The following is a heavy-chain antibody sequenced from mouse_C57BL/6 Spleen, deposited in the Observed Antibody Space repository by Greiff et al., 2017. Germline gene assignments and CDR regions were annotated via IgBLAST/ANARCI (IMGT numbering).Heavy chain of an antibody. D-gene: IGHD2-4*01. CDR1: GFTFSSYG. V-gene: IGHV5-6*01. CDR2: ISSGGSYT. J-gene: IGHJ4*01. Sequence: EVKLVESGGDLVKPGGSLKLSCAASGFTFSSYGMSWVRQTPDKRLEWVATISSGGSYTYYPDSVKGRFTISRDNAKNTLYLQMSSLKTEDTAMYYCARHFYYDYDKRDYYAMDYWGQGTSVTVSS. CDR3: ARHFYYDYDKRDYYAMDY.